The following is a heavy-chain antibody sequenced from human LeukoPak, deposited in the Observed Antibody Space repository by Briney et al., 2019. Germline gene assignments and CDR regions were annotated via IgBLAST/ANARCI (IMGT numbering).Heavy chain of an antibody. CDR2: IIPIFGTA. Sequence: GSSVKVSCKASGGTFSSYAISWVRQAPGQGLEWMGGIIPIFGTANYAQKFQGRVTITTDESTSTAYMELSSLRSEDTAVYYCARDRRGGYYYDSSGDFDYWGQGTLVTVSS. J-gene: IGHJ4*02. CDR3: ARDRRGGYYYDSSGDFDY. CDR1: GGTFSSYA. D-gene: IGHD3-22*01. V-gene: IGHV1-69*05.